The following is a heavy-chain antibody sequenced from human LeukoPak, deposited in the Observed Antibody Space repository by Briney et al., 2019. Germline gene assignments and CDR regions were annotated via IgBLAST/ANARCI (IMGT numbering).Heavy chain of an antibody. V-gene: IGHV3-23*01. CDR3: AKRHFDWSTNYYYGMDV. Sequence: GGSLRLSSAASGSTFSSYAMSWLRQAPGKGLEWVSGISGNAVNIFYADSVKGRFTISRDNSNNTLFLLMNSLRAEDTAVYYCAKRHFDWSTNYYYGMDVWGQGTTVTVSS. CDR2: ISGNAVNI. D-gene: IGHD3-9*01. CDR1: GSTFSSYA. J-gene: IGHJ6*02.